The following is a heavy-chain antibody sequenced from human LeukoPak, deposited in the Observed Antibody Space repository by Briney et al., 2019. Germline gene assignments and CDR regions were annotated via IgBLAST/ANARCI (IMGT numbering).Heavy chain of an antibody. D-gene: IGHD1-26*01. CDR3: AKVTVGATLVRDALDI. V-gene: IGHV3-30*18. J-gene: IGHJ3*02. Sequence: GSLRLSCAASGFTFSSYGMHWVRQAPGKGLEWVSVISYDGSNKYYADSVKGRFTISRDNSKNTLYLQMNSLRAQDTAVYYCAKVTVGATLVRDALDIWGQGTMVTVSS. CDR1: GFTFSSYG. CDR2: ISYDGSNK.